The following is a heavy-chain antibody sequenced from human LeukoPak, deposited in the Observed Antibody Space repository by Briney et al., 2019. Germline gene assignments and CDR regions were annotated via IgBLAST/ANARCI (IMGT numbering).Heavy chain of an antibody. J-gene: IGHJ4*02. CDR2: ISSSGSYI. D-gene: IGHD3-22*01. CDR3: AREHYDSSGYFNFDY. CDR1: RFTFSSYS. Sequence: GGSLRLSCAASRFTFSSYSMNWVRQAPGKGLEWVSSISSSGSYIYYADSVKGRFTISRDNAKNSLYLQMNSLRAEDTAVYYCAREHYDSSGYFNFDYWGQGTLVTVSS. V-gene: IGHV3-21*01.